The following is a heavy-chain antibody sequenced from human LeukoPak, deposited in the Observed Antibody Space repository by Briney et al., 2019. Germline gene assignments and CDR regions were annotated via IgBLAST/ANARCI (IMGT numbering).Heavy chain of an antibody. V-gene: IGHV4-39*01. Sequence: SETLSLTCTVSGGSISSSSYYWGWIRQPPGKGLEWIGSIYYSGGTYYNPSLKGRVTISVDTSKNQFSLKLSSVTAADTAVYYCARQLGYCSSTSCYADKVDYWGQGTLVTVSS. CDR3: ARQLGYCSSTSCYADKVDY. CDR2: IYYSGGT. D-gene: IGHD2-2*01. CDR1: GGSISSSSYY. J-gene: IGHJ4*02.